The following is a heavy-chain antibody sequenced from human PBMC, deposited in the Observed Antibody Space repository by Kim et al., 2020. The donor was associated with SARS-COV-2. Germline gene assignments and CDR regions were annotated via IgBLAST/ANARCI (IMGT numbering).Heavy chain of an antibody. CDR2: MNPNSGNT. Sequence: ASVKVSCKASGYTFTSYDINWVRQATGQGLEWMGWMNPNSGNTGYAQKFQGRVTMTRNTSISTAYMELSSLRSEDTAVYYCARNRMKAMAEFYYYYGMDVWGQGTTVTVSS. D-gene: IGHD5-18*01. J-gene: IGHJ6*02. CDR3: ARNRMKAMAEFYYYYGMDV. CDR1: GYTFTSYD. V-gene: IGHV1-8*01.